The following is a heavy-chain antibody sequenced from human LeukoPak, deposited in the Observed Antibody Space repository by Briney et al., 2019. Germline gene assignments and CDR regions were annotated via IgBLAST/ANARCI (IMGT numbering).Heavy chain of an antibody. Sequence: GGSLRLSCAASRFTFDEYAMSWVRQAPGKGLEWVSYISSSGSTIYYADSVKGRFTISRDNAKNSLYLQMNSLRAEDTAVYYCAELGITMIGGVWGKGTTVTISS. J-gene: IGHJ6*04. CDR1: RFTFDEYA. D-gene: IGHD3-10*02. CDR3: AELGITMIGGV. V-gene: IGHV3-48*03. CDR2: ISSSGSTI.